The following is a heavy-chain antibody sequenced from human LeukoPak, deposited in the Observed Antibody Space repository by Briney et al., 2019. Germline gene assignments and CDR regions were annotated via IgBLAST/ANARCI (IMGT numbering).Heavy chain of an antibody. D-gene: IGHD5-24*01. CDR2: ISWNSGTI. Sequence: GRSLRLSCAASGFTFDDYAMHWVRQAPGKGLEGVSGISWNSGTIGYADSVKGRFTISRDNAKNSLYLQMNSLRAEDTALYYCAKEGDGYNYFDYWGQGTLVTVSS. V-gene: IGHV3-9*01. CDR1: GFTFDDYA. CDR3: AKEGDGYNYFDY. J-gene: IGHJ4*02.